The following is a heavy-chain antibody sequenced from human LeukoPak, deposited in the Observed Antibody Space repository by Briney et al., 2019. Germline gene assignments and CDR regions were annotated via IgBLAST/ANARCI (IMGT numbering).Heavy chain of an antibody. J-gene: IGHJ6*02. CDR3: ARAAGAYALDV. Sequence: PSGTLSLTCIVSGGPISPYYWSWIRQPAGKGLEWIGRIYSTGSTNYNPSFKSRVTMSVDTSKNQFSLKVSSVTAADTAVYYCARAAGAYALDVWGQGITVTVSS. CDR1: GGPISPYY. V-gene: IGHV4-4*07. CDR2: IYSTGST. D-gene: IGHD7-27*01.